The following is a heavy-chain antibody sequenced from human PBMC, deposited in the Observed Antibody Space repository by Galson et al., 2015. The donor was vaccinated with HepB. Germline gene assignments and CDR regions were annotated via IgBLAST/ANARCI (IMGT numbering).Heavy chain of an antibody. CDR2: IWYDGSNK. J-gene: IGHJ4*02. V-gene: IGHV3-33*01. D-gene: IGHD1-1*01. Sequence: SLRLSCAASGFTFSSYGMHWVRQAPGKGLEWVAVIWYDGSNKYYADSVKGRFTISRDNSKNTLYLQMNSLRAEDTAVYYCARDGGERRGRGGFDYWGQGTLVTVSS. CDR3: ARDGGERRGRGGFDY. CDR1: GFTFSSYG.